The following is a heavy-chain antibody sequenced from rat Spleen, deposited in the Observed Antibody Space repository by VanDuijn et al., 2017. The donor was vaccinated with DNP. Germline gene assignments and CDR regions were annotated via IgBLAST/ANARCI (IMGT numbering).Heavy chain of an antibody. D-gene: IGHD1-12*01. CDR2: ISYNGGTP. J-gene: IGHJ4*01. CDR1: GFTFSDYY. V-gene: IGHV5-7*01. Sequence: EVKLVESGGGLVQPGRSLKLSCAASGFTFSDYYMAWVRQAPTKGLEWVASISYNGGTPYYRDSVTGRFTISRDNAQSTLYLQMDSLRSEDTATYYCTRHRTIMPYYYAMDAWGQGASVTVSS. CDR3: TRHRTIMPYYYAMDA.